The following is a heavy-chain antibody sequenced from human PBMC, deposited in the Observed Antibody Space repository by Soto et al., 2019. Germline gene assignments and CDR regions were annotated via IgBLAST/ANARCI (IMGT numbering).Heavy chain of an antibody. Sequence: LQESGPRLVKPSETLSLNCSVSGDAISNYYWSWIRQTPGRGLEWMGCVHESGSTVYNPSLRGRVIISLHTSKSQFSLSLRSATAADTATYYCARGTRALITSFFAYWGQGIPVTVSS. CDR1: GDAISNYY. CDR3: ARGTRALITSFFAY. D-gene: IGHD1-20*01. J-gene: IGHJ4*02. CDR2: VHESGST. V-gene: IGHV4-59*03.